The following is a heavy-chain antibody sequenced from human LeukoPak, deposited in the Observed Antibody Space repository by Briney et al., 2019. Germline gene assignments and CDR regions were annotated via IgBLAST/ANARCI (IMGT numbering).Heavy chain of an antibody. V-gene: IGHV3-23*01. CDR1: GFTFSGCA. CDR2: IIDSGNSI. Sequence: GGSLRLSCAASGFTFSGCAMSWVRQAPGKGLEWVPTIIDSGNSIYYADSVEGRFTISRDNSKNTLYLQMNSLRAGDTAVYYCAKDPIFSGSYGVFDYWGQGILVTVSS. D-gene: IGHD1-26*01. CDR3: AKDPIFSGSYGVFDY. J-gene: IGHJ4*02.